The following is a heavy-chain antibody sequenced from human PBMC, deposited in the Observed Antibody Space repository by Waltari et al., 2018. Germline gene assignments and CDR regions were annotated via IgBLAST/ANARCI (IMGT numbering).Heavy chain of an antibody. V-gene: IGHV4-34*01. Sequence: QVQLQQWGAGLLKPSETLSLTCAVYGGSFSGYYWSWIRQPPGKGLEWIGEINHSGSTNYNPSLKSRVTISVDTSKNQFSLKLGSVTAADTAVYYCARDRYCSSTSCYDWFAYYYYGMDVWGQGTTVTVSS. CDR3: ARDRYCSSTSCYDWFAYYYYGMDV. CDR2: INHSGST. CDR1: GGSFSGYY. D-gene: IGHD2-2*01. J-gene: IGHJ6*02.